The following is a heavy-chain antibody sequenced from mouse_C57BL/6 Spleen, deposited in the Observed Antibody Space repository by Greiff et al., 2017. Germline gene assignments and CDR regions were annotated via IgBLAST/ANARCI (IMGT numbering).Heavy chain of an antibody. CDR1: GFTFTDYY. Sequence: KLVESGGGLVQPGGSLSLSCAASGFTFTDYYMSWVRQPPGKALEWLGFIRNKANGYTTEYSASVKGRFTISRDNSQSILYLQMNALRAEDSATYYCARYEGGYFDYWGQGTTLTVSS. CDR2: IRNKANGYTT. CDR3: ARYEGGYFDY. J-gene: IGHJ2*01. V-gene: IGHV7-3*01.